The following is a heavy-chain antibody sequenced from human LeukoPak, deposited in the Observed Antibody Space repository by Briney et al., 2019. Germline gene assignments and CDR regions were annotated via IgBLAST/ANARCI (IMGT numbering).Heavy chain of an antibody. Sequence: SQTLSLTCAISGDSVSSNSAAWNWIRPSPSRGLEWLVRTYYRSKWYNDYAVSVKSRITINPDTSKNQFSLQLSSVTPEDTAVYYCARDGLLWFGCTPYDAFDIWGQGTMVTVSS. CDR1: GDSVSSNSAA. J-gene: IGHJ3*02. D-gene: IGHD3-10*01. CDR3: ARDGLLWFGCTPYDAFDI. V-gene: IGHV6-1*01. CDR2: TYYRSKWYN.